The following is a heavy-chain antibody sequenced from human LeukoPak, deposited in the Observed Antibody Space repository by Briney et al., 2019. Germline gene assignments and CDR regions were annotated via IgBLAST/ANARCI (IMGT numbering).Heavy chain of an antibody. CDR1: GYSFIHYW. CDR3: ARAMVRGVLTTYFDY. J-gene: IGHJ4*02. D-gene: IGHD3-10*01. V-gene: IGHV5-51*01. Sequence: GESLKIPCKGSGYSFIHYWVGWVRQMSRKGLEWMGVIYPGDSDTRYSPSFQGQVTISADKSISTAYLQWSSLRASDTAVYYCARAMVRGVLTTYFDYWGQGTLVTVSS. CDR2: IYPGDSDT.